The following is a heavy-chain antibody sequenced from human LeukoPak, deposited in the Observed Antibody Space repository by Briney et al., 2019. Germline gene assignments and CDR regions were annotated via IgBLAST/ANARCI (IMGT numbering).Heavy chain of an antibody. CDR3: ARLGSAATGAPPYYYYYVDV. CDR1: GCTISYHT. V-gene: IGHV4-59*11. Sequence: SETLSLTCTASGCTISYHTWNWIRQTPVKGLEWIANIYDNGNTDYSPFLQSRVTISTDTSETQFSLRLKSVTAADTDVYYCARLGSAATGAPPYYYYYVDVWGKGTTVTVSS. D-gene: IGHD1-26*01. CDR2: IYDNGNT. J-gene: IGHJ6*03.